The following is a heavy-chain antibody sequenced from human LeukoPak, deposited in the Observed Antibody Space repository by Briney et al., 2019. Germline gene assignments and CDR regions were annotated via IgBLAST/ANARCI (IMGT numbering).Heavy chain of an antibody. J-gene: IGHJ4*02. Sequence: ASVKVSCKASGYTFTGYFLNWVRQAPGQGLEWMGWINPNSGATNYAPKFQGRVTMTRDTSITTAYMELSSLRSDDTAVYYCAIKFVVPAALDYWGPGTVVTVPS. D-gene: IGHD2-2*01. CDR2: INPNSGAT. CDR1: GYTFTGYF. CDR3: AIKFVVPAALDY. V-gene: IGHV1-2*02.